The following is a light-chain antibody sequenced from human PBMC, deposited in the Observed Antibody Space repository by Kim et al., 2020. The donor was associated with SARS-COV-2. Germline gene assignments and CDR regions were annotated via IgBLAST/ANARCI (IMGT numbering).Light chain of an antibody. CDR1: KLGDKF. J-gene: IGLJ2*01. CDR3: QAWDCSTVA. CDR2: QDN. V-gene: IGLV3-1*01. Sequence: SYELTQPPSVSVSPGQTASITCSGDKLGDKFACWYQHKPGQSPVVVIYQDNKRPSGIPERFSGSNSGNTATLTISGTQATDEADYFCQAWDCSTVAFGGG.